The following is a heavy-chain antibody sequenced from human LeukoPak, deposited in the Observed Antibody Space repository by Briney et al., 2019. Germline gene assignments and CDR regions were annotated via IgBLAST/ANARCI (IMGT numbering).Heavy chain of an antibody. CDR3: AREGRYCGGGRCSYMDV. J-gene: IGHJ6*03. D-gene: IGHD2-15*01. CDR1: GYSISSGYY. CDR2: IYHSGSP. V-gene: IGHV4-38-2*02. Sequence: SETLSLTCTVSGYSISSGYYWDWIRQPPGKGLEWIGSIYHSGSPYYNSSLKSRVTISVDTSKNQFSLKLSSVTAADTAVYYCAREGRYCGGGRCSYMDVWGKGTTVTASS.